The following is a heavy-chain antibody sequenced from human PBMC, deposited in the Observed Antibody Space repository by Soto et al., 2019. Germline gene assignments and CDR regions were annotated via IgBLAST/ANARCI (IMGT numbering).Heavy chain of an antibody. V-gene: IGHV4-4*02. J-gene: IGHJ3*02. Sequence: QVQLQESGPGLVKPSGTLSLTCAVSGGSISSSNWWSWVRQPPGKGLEWIGEIYHSGSTNYNPSLKSRVTISVDKSKNQFSLKLSSVTAADTAVYYCAREGRMVRGVKLSYAFDIWGQGTMVTVSS. D-gene: IGHD3-10*01. CDR2: IYHSGST. CDR1: GGSISSSNW. CDR3: AREGRMVRGVKLSYAFDI.